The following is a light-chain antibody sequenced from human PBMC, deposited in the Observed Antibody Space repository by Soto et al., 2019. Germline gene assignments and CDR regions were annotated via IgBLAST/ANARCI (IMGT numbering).Light chain of an antibody. CDR2: AAS. Sequence: DIQMTQSPPSLSASIGDRVTISCRASQSIGTYLKWYQQKPGKAPKLLIYAASSLHSGVPSRFSGSGSGTEFTLTISSLQPDDFATYYCQQYNSYLYTFGQGTKLEIK. CDR1: QSIGTY. J-gene: IGKJ2*01. CDR3: QQYNSYLYT. V-gene: IGKV1-16*01.